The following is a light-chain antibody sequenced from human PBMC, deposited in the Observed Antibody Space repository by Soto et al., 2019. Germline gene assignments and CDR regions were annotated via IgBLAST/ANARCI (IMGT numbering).Light chain of an antibody. Sequence: QAVVTQEPSLTVSPGGTVTLTCALTTGAVTSDYYPNWFQRRPGQALRTLIYRTSNKHSWTPARFSGSLLGGKAALTLSGVQPGDEADYYRMVLYGGARVFSGGTKLTVL. CDR1: TGAVTSDYY. CDR2: RTS. CDR3: MVLYGGARV. V-gene: IGLV7-43*01. J-gene: IGLJ3*02.